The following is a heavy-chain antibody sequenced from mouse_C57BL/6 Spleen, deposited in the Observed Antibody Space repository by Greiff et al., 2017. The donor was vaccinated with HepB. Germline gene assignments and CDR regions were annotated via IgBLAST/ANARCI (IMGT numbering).Heavy chain of an antibody. J-gene: IGHJ2*01. CDR3: AKRQLRLGPYFDY. CDR1: GYTFTSYW. D-gene: IGHD3-2*02. CDR2: INPSSGYT. Sequence: QVQLQQSGAELAKPGASVKLSCKASGYTFTSYWMHWVKQRPGQGLEWIGYINPSSGYTKYNQKFKDKATLTADKSSSTAYMQLRSLTYEDSAVYYCAKRQLRLGPYFDYWGQGTTRTVSS. V-gene: IGHV1-7*01.